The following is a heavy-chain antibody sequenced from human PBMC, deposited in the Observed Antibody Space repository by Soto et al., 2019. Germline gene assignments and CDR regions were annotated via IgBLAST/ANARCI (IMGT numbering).Heavy chain of an antibody. Sequence: TLSLPCVVSGACISGADSYWFWIRKPPGKGLEWIGYIAYSGDTYYNPSLRRRVTITADTPEYKISLTLTSVTAPHTAASLCARDFERSGIGPWGQGTTVTVSS. V-gene: IGHV4-31*11. CDR1: GACISGADSY. CDR3: ARDFERSGIGP. J-gene: IGHJ6*02. CDR2: IAYSGDT. D-gene: IGHD1-1*01.